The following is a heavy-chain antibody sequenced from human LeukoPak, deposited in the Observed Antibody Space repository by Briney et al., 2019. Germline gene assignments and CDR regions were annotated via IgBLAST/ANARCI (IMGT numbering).Heavy chain of an antibody. Sequence: GGSLRLSCAASEFTFSTYGMDWVRQAPGKGVEWVAVISYDGSYKFYADSEKGRFTISRDNTKSTLYLQMNSLRAEDTAVYYCAKDRYSGFNTIDYWGQGTLVTVSS. CDR3: AKDRYSGFNTIDY. D-gene: IGHD6-13*01. CDR1: EFTFSTYG. V-gene: IGHV3-30*18. CDR2: ISYDGSYK. J-gene: IGHJ4*02.